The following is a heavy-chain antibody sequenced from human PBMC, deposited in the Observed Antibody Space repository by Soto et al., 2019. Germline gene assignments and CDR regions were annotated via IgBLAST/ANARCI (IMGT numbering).Heavy chain of an antibody. CDR1: GYTFTSYV. CDR2: INGGNGNT. CDR3: ARVRGQIAAAGPNWFDP. D-gene: IGHD6-13*01. Sequence: ASVKVSCKTSGYTFTSYVIHWVRQAPGQRPEWMGWINGGNGNTGYSQIFQDRVTITRDTSTSTAYMELSGLRGEDTAVYYCARVRGQIAAAGPNWFDPWGQGTLVTVSS. J-gene: IGHJ5*02. V-gene: IGHV1-3*01.